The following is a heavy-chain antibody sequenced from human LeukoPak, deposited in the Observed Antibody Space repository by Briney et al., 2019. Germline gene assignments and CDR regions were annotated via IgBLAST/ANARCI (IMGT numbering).Heavy chain of an antibody. J-gene: IGHJ4*02. CDR1: GFTFGSKS. CDR2: ISSDGSRK. Sequence: PGRSLRLSCVASGFTFGSKSLHWVRQPPGRGLEWVSFISSDGSRKYYGDFVEGRFTVSRDNSMHTLYLQVDTLRAEDTAMYYCAKGDGSGSFLIDYWGQGTLVTVSS. V-gene: IGHV3-30-3*01. D-gene: IGHD3-10*01. CDR3: AKGDGSGSFLIDY.